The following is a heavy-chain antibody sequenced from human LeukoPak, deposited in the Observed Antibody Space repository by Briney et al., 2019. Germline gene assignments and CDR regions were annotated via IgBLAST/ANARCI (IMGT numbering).Heavy chain of an antibody. V-gene: IGHV1-69*04. D-gene: IGHD6-19*01. CDR3: ARDLEGGWGAYYFDY. Sequence: SVKVSFKASGDTFSSYAISWVRQAPGQGLEWMGRIIPILGIANYAQKFQGRVTITADKSTSTAYMELSSLRSEDTAVYYCARDLEGGWGAYYFDYWGQGTLVTVSS. CDR1: GDTFSSYA. CDR2: IIPILGIA. J-gene: IGHJ4*02.